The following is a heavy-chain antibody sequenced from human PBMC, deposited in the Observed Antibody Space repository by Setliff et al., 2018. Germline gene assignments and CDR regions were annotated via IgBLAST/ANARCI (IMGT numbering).Heavy chain of an antibody. CDR2: VNHSGST. V-gene: IGHV4-4*02. CDR1: GVSVNSLTW. CDR3: ARGVAYYDVLTGYYPYFDS. D-gene: IGHD3-9*01. J-gene: IGHJ4*02. Sequence: SETLSLTCAVSGVSVNSLTWWSWVRQSPGKGLEWIGEVNHSGSTSYNPSLESRVYISGDTSKNQFSLKLTSVTAADTAVYYCARGVAYYDVLTGYYPYFDSWGQGSLVTVSS.